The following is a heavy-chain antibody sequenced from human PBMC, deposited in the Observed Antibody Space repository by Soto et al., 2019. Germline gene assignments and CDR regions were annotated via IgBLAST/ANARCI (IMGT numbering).Heavy chain of an antibody. J-gene: IGHJ4*02. Sequence: GESLKVSCEVSGFTFSAYGRHWVRQAPGKGLEWVSYISTSGSTINYADSVKGRFTISRDNAKNSLYLQMNSLRAEDTAVYYCARVSPPPDYWGQGTLVTVSS. CDR2: ISTSGSTI. CDR3: ARVSPPPDY. CDR1: GFTFSAYG. V-gene: IGHV3-48*04.